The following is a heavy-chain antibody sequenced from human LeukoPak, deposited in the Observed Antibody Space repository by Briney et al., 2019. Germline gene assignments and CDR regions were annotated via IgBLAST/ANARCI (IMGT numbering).Heavy chain of an antibody. D-gene: IGHD3-16*01. V-gene: IGHV4-31*03. CDR1: GASISTDGYY. Sequence: SETLSLTCNVSGASISTDGYYWSWIRQHPGKGLEWIGYIYHSGFTYDNPSLKSRLAISADTSKNQFSLKLNSLTTADTAVYYCTRGAGWLIDYWGQGILVTVSS. J-gene: IGHJ4*02. CDR2: IYHSGFT. CDR3: TRGAGWLIDY.